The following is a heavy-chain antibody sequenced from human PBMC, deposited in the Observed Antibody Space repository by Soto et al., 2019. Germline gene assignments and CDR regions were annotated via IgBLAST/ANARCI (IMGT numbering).Heavy chain of an antibody. J-gene: IGHJ4*02. Sequence: GGSLRLSCAPSGFIFSNYAMSWVRQARGKGLEWVSAISGSGADTYYTESVKGRFTISRDNFKNSLYLQMNSLKTEDTATYYCVHDFFGMNDWGRGTLVTVSS. V-gene: IGHV3-23*01. CDR1: GFIFSNYA. CDR3: VHDFFGMND. CDR2: ISGSGADT. D-gene: IGHD3-3*01.